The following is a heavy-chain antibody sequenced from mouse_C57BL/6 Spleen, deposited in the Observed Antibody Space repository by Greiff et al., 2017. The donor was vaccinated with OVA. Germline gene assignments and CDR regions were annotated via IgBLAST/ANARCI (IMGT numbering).Heavy chain of an antibody. CDR3: ARNYDYYFDY. J-gene: IGHJ2*01. CDR1: GYTFTSYT. Sequence: VKLVESGAELARPGASVKMSCKASGYTFTSYTMHWVKQRPGQGLEWIGYINPSSGYTKYNQKFKDKATLTADKSSSTAYMQLSSLTSEDSAVYYCARNYDYYFDYWGQGTTLTVSS. V-gene: IGHV1-4*01. CDR2: INPSSGYT. D-gene: IGHD2-4*01.